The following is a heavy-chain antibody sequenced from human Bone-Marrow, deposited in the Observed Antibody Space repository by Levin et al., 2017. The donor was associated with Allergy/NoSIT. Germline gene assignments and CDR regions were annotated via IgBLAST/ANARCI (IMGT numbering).Heavy chain of an antibody. V-gene: IGHV4-4*07. Sequence: SQTLSLTCTVSGGSISSYYWSWIRQPAGKGLEWIGRIYTSGSTNYNPSLKSRVTMSVDTSKNQFSLKLSSVTAADTAVYYCARETRPRKTITFGGVIVTPFDYWGQGTLVTVSS. D-gene: IGHD3-16*02. CDR3: ARETRPRKTITFGGVIVTPFDY. CDR2: IYTSGST. J-gene: IGHJ4*02. CDR1: GGSISSYY.